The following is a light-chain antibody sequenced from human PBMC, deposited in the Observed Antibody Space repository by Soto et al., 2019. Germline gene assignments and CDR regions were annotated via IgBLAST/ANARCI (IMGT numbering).Light chain of an antibody. CDR2: GAS. CDR3: QQDYTRFT. CDR1: QSVSRSY. J-gene: IGKJ3*01. V-gene: IGKV3D-7*01. Sequence: PGERVTLSCRASQSVSRSYLTWYQQKPGQAPRLLIYGASTRATSIPARFSGSGSGTDFTLTISSLQPEDFAVYYCQQDYTRFTFGPGTKWISN.